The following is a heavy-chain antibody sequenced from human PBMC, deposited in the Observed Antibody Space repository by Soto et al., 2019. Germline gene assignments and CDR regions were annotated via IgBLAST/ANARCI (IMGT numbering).Heavy chain of an antibody. J-gene: IGHJ4*02. V-gene: IGHV3-23*01. CDR3: AKTSGVIVVVTSFDH. CDR1: GFTFSKYA. CDR2: ISGSGESK. Sequence: LRLSCAASGFTFSKYALTWVRQAPGKGLEWVSAISGSGESKYDADSVKGRFTISRDNSKNTLYLEMNSLRPEDTAMYYCAKTSGVIVVVTSFDHWGQGTLVTVSS. D-gene: IGHD3-22*01.